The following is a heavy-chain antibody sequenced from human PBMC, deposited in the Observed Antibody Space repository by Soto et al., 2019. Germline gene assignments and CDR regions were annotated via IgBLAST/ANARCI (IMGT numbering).Heavy chain of an antibody. J-gene: IGHJ6*02. Sequence: GGSLRLSCAASGFTFSSHAMHWVRQAPGKGLEWVAVISYDGSNKYYADSVKGRFTISRDNSKNTLYLQMNSLRAEDTAVYYCARDYYRFNSGYGFSMDVWGQGTTVTGSS. V-gene: IGHV3-30-3*01. CDR1: GFTFSSHA. D-gene: IGHD5-12*01. CDR2: ISYDGSNK. CDR3: ARDYYRFNSGYGFSMDV.